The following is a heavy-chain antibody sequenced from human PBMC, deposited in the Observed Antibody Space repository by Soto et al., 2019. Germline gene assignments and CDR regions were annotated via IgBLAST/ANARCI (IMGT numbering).Heavy chain of an antibody. CDR3: ASSLAARLFDY. CDR2: IKQEGSEK. J-gene: IGHJ4*02. Sequence: EVQLVESGGGLVQPGGSLRLSCAASGFTFSSYWMSWVRQAPGKGLEWVANIKQEGSEKYYVDSVKGRFTISSDNAKNSLYLQKNSLRAEDTAVYYCASSLAARLFDYWGQGTLVTVSS. D-gene: IGHD6-6*01. V-gene: IGHV3-7*03. CDR1: GFTFSSYW.